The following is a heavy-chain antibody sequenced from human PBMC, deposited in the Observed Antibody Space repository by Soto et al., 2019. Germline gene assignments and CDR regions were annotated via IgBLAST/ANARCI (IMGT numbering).Heavy chain of an antibody. Sequence: PSETLSLTCSVSGADITYSWTWIRQPAGKGLEWIGRIYTSASINYNPSLKGRVTLSVDTSTNQVSLRLASVTAADKAIYYCARDREAGYNFYYGMDVWGQGTTVTVSS. V-gene: IGHV4-4*07. CDR2: IYTSASI. CDR1: GADITYS. CDR3: ARDREAGYNFYYGMDV. J-gene: IGHJ6*02. D-gene: IGHD6-19*01.